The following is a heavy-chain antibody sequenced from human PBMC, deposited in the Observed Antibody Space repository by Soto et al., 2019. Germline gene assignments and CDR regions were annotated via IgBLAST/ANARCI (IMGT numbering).Heavy chain of an antibody. Sequence: SVKVSCKDSGYTFTGHYLHWVRQAPGQRPEWVGWINPKNGDTIYTQKFQGRVTMTRDTSISTAFMELSRLNSDDTAVYFCAGATVLEPGRAHFDVWGQGTLVTVSS. CDR1: GYTFTGHY. J-gene: IGHJ4*02. CDR3: AGATVLEPGRAHFDV. D-gene: IGHD2-8*02. CDR2: INPKNGDT. V-gene: IGHV1-2*02.